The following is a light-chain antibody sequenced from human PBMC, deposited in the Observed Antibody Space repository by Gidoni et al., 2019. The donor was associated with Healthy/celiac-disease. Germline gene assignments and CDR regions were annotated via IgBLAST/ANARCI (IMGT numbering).Light chain of an antibody. CDR2: KDS. J-gene: IGLJ3*02. Sequence: SYELTQPSSVPVSPGQTARITCPGDVLAKKYARWFQQKPGQAPVLVIYKDSERPSGIPERFSGSSSGTTVTLTISGAQVEDEADYYCYSAADNNLGVFGGGTKLTVL. CDR1: VLAKKY. CDR3: YSAADNNLGV. V-gene: IGLV3-27*01.